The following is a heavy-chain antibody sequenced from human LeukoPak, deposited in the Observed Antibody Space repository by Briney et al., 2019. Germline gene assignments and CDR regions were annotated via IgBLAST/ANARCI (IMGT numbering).Heavy chain of an antibody. V-gene: IGHV4-4*07. Sequence: SETLSLTCTVSGGSISSYYWSWIRQPAGKGLEWIGRIYTSGSTYYNPSLKSRVTISVDTSKNQFSLKLSSVTAADTAVYYCARNGRLGGAFDIWGQGTMVTVSS. CDR2: IYTSGST. CDR1: GGSISSYY. J-gene: IGHJ3*02. D-gene: IGHD1-26*01. CDR3: ARNGRLGGAFDI.